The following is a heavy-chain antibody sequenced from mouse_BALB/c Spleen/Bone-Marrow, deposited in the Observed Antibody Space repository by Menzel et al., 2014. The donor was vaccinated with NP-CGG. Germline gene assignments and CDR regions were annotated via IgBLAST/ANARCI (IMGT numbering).Heavy chain of an antibody. CDR1: GFNIKDTY. V-gene: IGHV14-3*02. D-gene: IGHD1-1*01. J-gene: IGHJ4*01. Sequence: VQLQQSGAELVKPGASVKLSCTASGFNIKDTYIHWVKQRPEQGLEWIGRIDPANGNTKYDPKFQGKATITADISSNTAYLHLSSLTSEDTAVYYCARYRYYGSSGWDYWGQGTSVTVSS. CDR2: IDPANGNT. CDR3: ARYRYYGSSGWDY.